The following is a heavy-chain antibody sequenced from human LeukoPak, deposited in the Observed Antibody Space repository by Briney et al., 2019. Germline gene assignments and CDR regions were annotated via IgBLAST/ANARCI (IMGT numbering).Heavy chain of an antibody. D-gene: IGHD1-7*01. CDR1: GFTFSSYG. CDR3: ARDEDWNYVGYYFDY. CDR2: IRYDGSNK. J-gene: IGHJ4*02. Sequence: GGSLRLSCAASGFTFSSYGMHWVRQAPGKGLEWVAFIRYDGSNKYYADSVKGRFTISRDNAKNSLYLQMNSLRAEDTAVYYCARDEDWNYVGYYFDYWGQGTLVTVSS. V-gene: IGHV3-30*02.